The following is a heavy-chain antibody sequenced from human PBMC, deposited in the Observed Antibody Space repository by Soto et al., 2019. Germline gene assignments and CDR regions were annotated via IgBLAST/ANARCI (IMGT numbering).Heavy chain of an antibody. CDR2: INPNSGGT. J-gene: IGHJ6*02. CDR3: ARTSTGGYYGFYYYYGMDV. CDR1: GYTFTGYY. V-gene: IGHV1-2*02. Sequence: ASVKVSCKASGYTFTGYYMHWVRQAPGQGLEWMGWINPNSGGTNYAQKFQGRVTMTRDTSISTAYMELSRLRSDDTAVYYCARTSTGGYYGFYYYYGMDVWGQGTTVTVSS. D-gene: IGHD1-26*01.